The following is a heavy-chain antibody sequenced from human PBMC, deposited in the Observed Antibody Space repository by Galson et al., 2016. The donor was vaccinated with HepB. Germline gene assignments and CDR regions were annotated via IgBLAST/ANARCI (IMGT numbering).Heavy chain of an antibody. V-gene: IGHV4-39*02. CDR3: ASDDY. CDR1: GGSTGSNRYY. Sequence: SETLSLTCTVSGGSTGSNRYYWGWIRQPPGKGLEWIGTIYYNGRTHYNSSLKSRVTMSVDTSRNQFSLRLSSVTATDTAVYYCASDDYWGQGTLVTVSS. CDR2: IYYNGRT. J-gene: IGHJ4*02.